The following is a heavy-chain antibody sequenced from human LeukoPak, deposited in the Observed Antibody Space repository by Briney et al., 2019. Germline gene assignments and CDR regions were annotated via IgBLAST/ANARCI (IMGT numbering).Heavy chain of an antibody. D-gene: IGHD5-24*01. Sequence: GGSLRLSCAASGFTFNDYAMHWVRQAPGKGLEWVSGVSWNSGYIGYADSVKGRFTISRDNAKNSLYLQMNSLRAEDTALYYCAKANGYNLPLDNWGQGTLVTVSS. V-gene: IGHV3-9*01. CDR2: VSWNSGYI. J-gene: IGHJ4*02. CDR3: AKANGYNLPLDN. CDR1: GFTFNDYA.